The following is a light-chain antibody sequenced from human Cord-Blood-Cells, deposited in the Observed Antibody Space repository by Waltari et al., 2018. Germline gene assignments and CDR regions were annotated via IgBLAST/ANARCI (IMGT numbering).Light chain of an antibody. CDR1: QRVSSN. CDR2: GAS. Sequence: EIVMTQSPATLSVSPGERATLSCRARQRVSSNLAWYQQKPGQAPRLLIYGASTRAPGIPAXFSGSGYVTEFTLTISSLQSEDFSVYYCQQYNNWPPLTFGGGTKVEIK. J-gene: IGKJ4*01. CDR3: QQYNNWPPLT. V-gene: IGKV3-15*01.